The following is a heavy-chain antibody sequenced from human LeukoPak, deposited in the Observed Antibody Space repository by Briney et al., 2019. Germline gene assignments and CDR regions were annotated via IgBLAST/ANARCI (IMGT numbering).Heavy chain of an antibody. Sequence: SETLSLTCAVSGGSFSGYYWSWIRQPPGKGLEWIGEINHSGSTNYNPSLKSRVTISVDTSKNQFSLKLSSVTAADTAVYYCARHGSSSGESEFDYWGQGTLVTVSS. D-gene: IGHD6-6*01. CDR1: GGSFSGYY. V-gene: IGHV4-34*01. J-gene: IGHJ4*02. CDR2: INHSGST. CDR3: ARHGSSSGESEFDY.